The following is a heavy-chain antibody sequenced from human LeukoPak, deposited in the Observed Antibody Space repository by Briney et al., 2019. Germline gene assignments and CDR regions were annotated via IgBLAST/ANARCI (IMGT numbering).Heavy chain of an antibody. CDR3: VRNFDSYNAFDI. CDR2: IYYSGTT. CDR1: GGSISSHY. V-gene: IGHV4-59*11. Sequence: SETLSLTCTVSGGSISSHYWSWIRQPPGKGLEWIGYIYYSGTTKYNPSLKSRVTLSGDTSKNQFSLKLSSVTAADTAVYYCVRNFDSYNAFDIWGQGTMVTVSS. D-gene: IGHD3-22*01. J-gene: IGHJ3*02.